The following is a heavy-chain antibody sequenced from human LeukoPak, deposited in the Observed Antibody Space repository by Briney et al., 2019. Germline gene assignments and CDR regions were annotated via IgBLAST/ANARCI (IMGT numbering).Heavy chain of an antibody. V-gene: IGHV3-21*04. CDR3: AKDRSGYSYGYFHY. Sequence: TGGSLRLSCAASGFTFSSYSMNWVRQAPGKGLEWVSSISSSSSYIYYADSVKGRFTISRYNAKNSLYLQMNSLRAEDTAVYYCAKDRSGYSYGYFHYWGQGTLVTVSS. CDR2: ISSSSSYI. D-gene: IGHD5-18*01. CDR1: GFTFSSYS. J-gene: IGHJ4*02.